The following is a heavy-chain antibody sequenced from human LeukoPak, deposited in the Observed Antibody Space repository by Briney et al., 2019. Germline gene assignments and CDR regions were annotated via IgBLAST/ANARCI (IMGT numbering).Heavy chain of an antibody. J-gene: IGHJ4*02. D-gene: IGHD3-10*01. CDR2: INHSGST. CDR3: ARRPTSLLWGSGRFDY. CDR1: GGSFSGYY. V-gene: IGHV4-34*01. Sequence: PSETLSLTCAVYGGSFSGYYWSWIRQPPGKGLEWIGEINHSGSTNYNPSLKSRVTISVDTSKNQFSLKLSSVTAADTAVYYCARRPTSLLWGSGRFDYWGQGTLVTVSS.